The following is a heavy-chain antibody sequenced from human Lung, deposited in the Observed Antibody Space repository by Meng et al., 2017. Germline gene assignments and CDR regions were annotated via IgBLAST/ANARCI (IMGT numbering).Heavy chain of an antibody. CDR1: GGSFSDYY. CDR2: INHSGST. CDR3: ARGPTTMAHDFDY. D-gene: IGHD4-11*01. J-gene: IGHJ4*02. V-gene: IGHV4-34*01. Sequence: HVPLQPWGAGLLEPSEPLSLTCVVSGGSFSDYYWSWTRQPPGKGLEWIGEINHSGSTNYNQSLESRATISVDTSQTNLSLKLSSATAADSAVYYCARGPTTMAHDFDYWGQGTLVTVSS.